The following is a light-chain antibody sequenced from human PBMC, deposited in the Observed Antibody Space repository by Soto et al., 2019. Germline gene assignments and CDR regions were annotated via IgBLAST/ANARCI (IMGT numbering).Light chain of an antibody. CDR2: DVS. CDR1: SSDVGGYNY. V-gene: IGLV2-11*01. CDR3: CSYAGSYTLYV. J-gene: IGLJ1*01. Sequence: QSALTQPASVSGSPGQSITLSCTGTSSDVGGYNYVSWYQQHPGKAPKLMIYDVSKRPSGVPDRFSGSKSGNTASLTISGLQAEDEADYYCCSYAGSYTLYVFGTGTKLTVL.